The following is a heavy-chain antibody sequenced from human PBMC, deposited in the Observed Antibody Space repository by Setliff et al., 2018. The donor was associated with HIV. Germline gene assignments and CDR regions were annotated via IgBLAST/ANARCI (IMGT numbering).Heavy chain of an antibody. CDR1: GGYINSYY. D-gene: IGHD1-26*01. J-gene: IGHJ2*01. CDR2: IYTGGNT. V-gene: IGHV4-4*09. Sequence: SETLSLTCTVSGGYINSYYWSWIRQPPGKGLEWIGYIYTGGNTNYSPSLKSRITISADTSKNQLSLNLSSVTAADTAVYYFARAAYSGTYLWEPATDLWGRGTLVTVSS. CDR3: ARAAYSGTYLWEPATDL.